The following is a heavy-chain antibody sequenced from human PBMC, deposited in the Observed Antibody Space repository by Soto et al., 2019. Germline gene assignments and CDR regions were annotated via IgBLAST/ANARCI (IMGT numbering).Heavy chain of an antibody. Sequence: SVKVSCKASGGTFSSYAISWVLQAPGQGLEWMGGIIPIFGTANYAQKFQGRVTITADESTSTAYMELSSLRSEDTAVYYCARDYYDSSGYWAYGMDVWGQGTTVTVSS. CDR2: IIPIFGTA. D-gene: IGHD3-22*01. CDR1: GGTFSSYA. J-gene: IGHJ6*02. V-gene: IGHV1-69*13. CDR3: ARDYYDSSGYWAYGMDV.